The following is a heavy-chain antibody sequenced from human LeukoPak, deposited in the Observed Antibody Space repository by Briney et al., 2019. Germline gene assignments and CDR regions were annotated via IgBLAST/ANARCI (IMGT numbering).Heavy chain of an antibody. CDR1: GYTFTGYY. J-gene: IGHJ4*02. CDR2: INPNSGGT. D-gene: IGHD1-26*01. CDR3: AGDGGSYYFDY. Sequence: ASVKVSYKASGYTFTGYYMHWLRQAPGQGLGWMGWINPNSGGTDYAKKFHARGTMTRHTSISTAYMELSRLRSDDTAVYYCAGDGGSYYFDYWGQGTLVTVSS. V-gene: IGHV1-2*02.